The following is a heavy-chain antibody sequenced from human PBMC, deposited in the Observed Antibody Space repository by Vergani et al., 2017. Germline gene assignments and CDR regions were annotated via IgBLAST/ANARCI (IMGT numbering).Heavy chain of an antibody. Sequence: LVESGGGLVQPGGSLRLSCAASSFSVSSHYMTWVRQAPGKGLEWVSTINSGGRTSYADSVKGRLTLTTDASKNTLHLHMNSLRPEDTAVYYCSSGRLDVSYVYVAYWCQGTLVIV. D-gene: IGHD3-16*01. J-gene: IGHJ4*02. CDR2: INSGGRT. V-gene: IGHV3-66*02. CDR3: SSGRLDVSYVYVAY. CDR1: SFSVSSHY.